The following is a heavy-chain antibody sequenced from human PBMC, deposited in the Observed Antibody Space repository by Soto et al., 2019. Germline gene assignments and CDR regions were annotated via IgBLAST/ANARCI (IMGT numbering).Heavy chain of an antibody. Sequence: ASVKVSCKASGYTFTSYGISWVRQAPGQGLEWMGWISAYNGNTKYVQKFQGRVTMTTDTSTSTAYMELSSLKSDDTAVYYCARATGRDGSSWYRGGYDYWG. CDR1: GYTFTSYG. J-gene: IGHJ4*01. V-gene: IGHV1-18*01. CDR3: ARATGRDGSSWYRGGYDY. CDR2: ISAYNGNT. D-gene: IGHD6-13*01.